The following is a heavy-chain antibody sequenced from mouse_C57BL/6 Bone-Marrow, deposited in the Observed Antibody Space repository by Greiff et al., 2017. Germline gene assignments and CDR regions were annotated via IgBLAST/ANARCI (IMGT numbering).Heavy chain of an antibody. CDR3: ARGDNYYGSTLYYAMDY. CDR2: IHPNSGSP. V-gene: IGHV1-64*01. Sequence: QVQLQQPGAELVKPGASVKLSCKASGYTFTSYWMHWVQQRPGQGLEWIGMIHPNSGSPNYNETFQSKATLTVDKSSSTAYMQLSSRTSAYSSVYYCARGDNYYGSTLYYAMDYWGQGTSVTVAT. D-gene: IGHD1-1*01. J-gene: IGHJ4*01. CDR1: GYTFTSYW.